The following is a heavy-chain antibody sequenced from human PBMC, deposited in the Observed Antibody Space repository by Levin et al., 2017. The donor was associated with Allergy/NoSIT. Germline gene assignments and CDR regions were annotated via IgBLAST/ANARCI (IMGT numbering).Heavy chain of an antibody. J-gene: IGHJ4*02. CDR3: AVVVAATPYYFDY. Sequence: ASVKVSCKASGGTFSSYAISWVRQAPGQGLEWMGGIIPIFGTANYAQKFQGRVTITADESTSTAYMELSSLRSEDTAVYYCAVVVAATPYYFDYWGQGTLVTVSS. CDR2: IIPIFGTA. V-gene: IGHV1-69*13. D-gene: IGHD2-15*01. CDR1: GGTFSSYA.